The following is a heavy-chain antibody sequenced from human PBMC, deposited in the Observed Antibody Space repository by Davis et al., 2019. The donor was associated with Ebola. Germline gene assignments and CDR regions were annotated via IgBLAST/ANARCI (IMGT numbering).Heavy chain of an antibody. D-gene: IGHD6-19*01. V-gene: IGHV1-3*01. CDR2: INAGNGNT. CDR3: ARGPQWLAHGAEYFQH. CDR1: GYTFTSYA. Sequence: ASVKVSCKASGYTFTSYAMHWVRQAPGQRLEWMGWINAGNGNTKYSQKFQGRVTITRDTSASTAYMELSSLRSEDTAVYYCARGPQWLAHGAEYFQHWGQGTLVTVSS. J-gene: IGHJ1*01.